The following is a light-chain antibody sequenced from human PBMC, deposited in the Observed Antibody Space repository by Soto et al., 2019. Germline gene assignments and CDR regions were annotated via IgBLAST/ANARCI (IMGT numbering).Light chain of an antibody. CDR3: AAWDDSLNGRV. V-gene: IGLV1-44*01. CDR1: YSNLKTNT. Sequence: QSVLTQPPSASGTPGQRVSISCSGSYSNLKTNTVNWYQHLPGTAPKLLIFSNNQKPSGVPDRFSVSKSGTSASLAITGLQSEDEADYYCAAWDDSLNGRVFGGGTKLTVL. J-gene: IGLJ2*01. CDR2: SNN.